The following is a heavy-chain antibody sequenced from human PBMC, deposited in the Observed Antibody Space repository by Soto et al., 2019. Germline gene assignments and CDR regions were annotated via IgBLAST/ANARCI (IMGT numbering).Heavy chain of an antibody. CDR3: ARDGATYSSSWAYYYYGMDV. V-gene: IGHV1-3*01. Sequence: QVQLVQSGAEVKKPGASVKVSCKASGYTFTSYAMHWVRQAPGQRLEWMGWINAGNGNTKYSQKFQGRVTITRDTSASTAYMELSSLRSEDTAVYYCARDGATYSSSWAYYYYGMDVWGQATTVTVSS. CDR1: GYTFTSYA. CDR2: INAGNGNT. D-gene: IGHD6-13*01. J-gene: IGHJ6*02.